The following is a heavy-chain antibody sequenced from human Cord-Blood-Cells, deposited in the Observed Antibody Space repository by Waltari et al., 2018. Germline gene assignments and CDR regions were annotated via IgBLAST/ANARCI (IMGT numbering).Heavy chain of an antibody. V-gene: IGHV1-69*01. Sequence: QVQLVQSGDEGKKPGSSVKVSCKAAGRSFSSHAISRVRQAPGQGLGWMGGIIPIFGTATYSQKFQGRVTINPAESTSTAYMELSSLISEDTPVYYCARAPAKDPISWYFDLWGRGSLVTVSS. CDR1: GRSFSSHA. D-gene: IGHD2-2*01. CDR2: IIPIFGTA. CDR3: ARAPAKDPISWYFDL. J-gene: IGHJ2*01.